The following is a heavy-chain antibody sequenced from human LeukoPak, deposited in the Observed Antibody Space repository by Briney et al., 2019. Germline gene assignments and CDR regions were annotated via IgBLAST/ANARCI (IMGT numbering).Heavy chain of an antibody. CDR3: ASSGDYYGYYGMDV. V-gene: IGHV1-69*04. J-gene: IGHJ6*02. CDR1: GGTFSSYA. CDR2: IIPILGIA. Sequence: ASVKVSCKASGGTFSSYAISWVRQAPGQGLEWMGRIIPILGIANYAQKFQGRVTITADKSTSTAYMELSSLRSEDTAVYYCASSGDYYGYYGMDVWGQGTTVTVSS. D-gene: IGHD3-10*01.